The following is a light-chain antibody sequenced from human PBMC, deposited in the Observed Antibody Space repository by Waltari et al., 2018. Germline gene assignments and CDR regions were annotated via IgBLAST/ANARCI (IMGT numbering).Light chain of an antibody. CDR1: QSVRSD. Sequence: RASQSVRSDLAWNQQKPCQAPRLLIYDTSYRATGVPVRFSGSGSGTDYTLTISSLEPEDFAVYYCQHRSVWPLTFGGGTKVEMK. V-gene: IGKV3-11*01. J-gene: IGKJ4*01. CDR3: QHRSVWPLT. CDR2: DTS.